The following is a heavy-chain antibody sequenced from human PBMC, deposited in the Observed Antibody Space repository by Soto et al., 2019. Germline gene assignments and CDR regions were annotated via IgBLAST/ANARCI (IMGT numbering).Heavy chain of an antibody. CDR1: GYSFTSYW. CDR3: ARRRVRGYCSGGSCSEDFDY. D-gene: IGHD2-15*01. J-gene: IGHJ4*02. CDR2: IYPGDSDT. Sequence: GESLKISCKGSGYSFTSYWIGWVRQMPGKGLEWMGIIYPGDSDTRYSPSFQGQVTISADKSISTAYLQWSSLKASDTAMYYCARRRVRGYCSGGSCSEDFDYWGQGTLVTVSS. V-gene: IGHV5-51*01.